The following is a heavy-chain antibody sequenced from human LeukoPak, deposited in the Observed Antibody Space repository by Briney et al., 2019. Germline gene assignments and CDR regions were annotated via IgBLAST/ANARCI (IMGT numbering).Heavy chain of an antibody. CDR2: INPSGGST. Sequence: ASVKVSCKASGYTFTGYYLHWVRQAPGQGLEWMGIINPSGGSTSYAQKFQGRVTMTRDTSTSTVYMELSRLRSDDTAVYYCARDLKYSSPLEPLGYMDVWGKGTTVTVSS. V-gene: IGHV1-46*01. J-gene: IGHJ6*03. CDR3: ARDLKYSSPLEPLGYMDV. CDR1: GYTFTGYY. D-gene: IGHD6-6*01.